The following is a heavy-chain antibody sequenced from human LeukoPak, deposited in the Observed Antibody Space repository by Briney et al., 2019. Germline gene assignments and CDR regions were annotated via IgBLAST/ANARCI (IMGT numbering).Heavy chain of an antibody. CDR1: GGSISSGGYY. V-gene: IGHV4-30-2*01. CDR2: IYHSGST. Sequence: SQTLSLTCTVSGGSISSGGYYWSWIRQPPGKGLEWIGYIYHSGSTYYNPSLKSRVTISVDRSKNQFSLKLSSVTAADTAVYYCARAEYYYDSSGYYLNWFDPWGQGTLVTVSS. D-gene: IGHD3-22*01. CDR3: ARAEYYYDSSGYYLNWFDP. J-gene: IGHJ5*02.